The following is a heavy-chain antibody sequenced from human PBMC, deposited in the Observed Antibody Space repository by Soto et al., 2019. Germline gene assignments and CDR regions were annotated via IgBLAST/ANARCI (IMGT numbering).Heavy chain of an antibody. CDR1: GFMFSGSA. CDR2: IRTRPNNFAT. J-gene: IGHJ6*04. D-gene: IGHD4-17*01. CDR3: TRPLGNGDYTETSRPVDV. Sequence: EVQLVESGGGLVQPGGSLKLSCAASGFMFSGSAMHWVRQASGTGLELVGRIRTRPNNFATHYACSVKGRFTISRDYSKNTTYLQMTSLKSDDSAVYDCTRPLGNGDYTETSRPVDVWGKGTTVTVSA. V-gene: IGHV3-73*01.